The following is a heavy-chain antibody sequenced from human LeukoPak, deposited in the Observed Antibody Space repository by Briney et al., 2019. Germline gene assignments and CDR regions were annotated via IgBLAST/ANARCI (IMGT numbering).Heavy chain of an antibody. Sequence: GGSLRLSCAASGFTFSSYGMHWVRQAPGKGLEWVAFIRYDGSNKYYADSVKGRFTISRDNAKNTLYLQMNSLRAEDTAVYYCAKDNDFWSGPESFGDYWGQGTLVTVSS. J-gene: IGHJ4*02. V-gene: IGHV3-30*02. CDR1: GFTFSSYG. CDR3: AKDNDFWSGPESFGDY. D-gene: IGHD3-3*01. CDR2: IRYDGSNK.